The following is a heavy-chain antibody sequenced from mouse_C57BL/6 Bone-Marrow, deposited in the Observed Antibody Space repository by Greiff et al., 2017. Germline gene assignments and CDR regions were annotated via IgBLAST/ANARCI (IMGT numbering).Heavy chain of an antibody. CDR1: GFTFTDYY. CDR2: IRNKANGYTT. CDR3: ARSNSYYYAMDY. J-gene: IGHJ4*01. V-gene: IGHV7-3*01. Sequence: EVQVVESGGGLVQPGGSLSLSCAASGFTFTDYYMSWVRQPPGKALEWLGFIRNKANGYTTEYSASVKGRFTISRDNSQSILYLQMNALRAEDSATYYCARSNSYYYAMDYWGQGTSVTVSS.